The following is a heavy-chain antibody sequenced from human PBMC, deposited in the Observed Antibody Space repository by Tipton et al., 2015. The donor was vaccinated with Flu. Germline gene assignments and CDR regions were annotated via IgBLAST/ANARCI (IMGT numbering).Heavy chain of an antibody. CDR3: AKDRGRGATMTRGYFDN. CDR1: GFTFSNFA. CDR2: ISGGGTST. Sequence: GSLRLSCSASGFTFSNFAMSWVRQAPGMGLEWVSAISGGGTSTYYADSVKGRFIISRDNSNNTLFLQMTSLRAKDTAVYYCAKDRGRGATMTRGYFDNWGRGSLATVSS. J-gene: IGHJ4*02. D-gene: IGHD5-24*01. V-gene: IGHV3-23*01.